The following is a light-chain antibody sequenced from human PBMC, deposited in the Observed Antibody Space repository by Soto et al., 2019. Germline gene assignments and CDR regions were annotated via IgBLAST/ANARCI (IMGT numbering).Light chain of an antibody. V-gene: IGLV2-14*01. CDR2: DVS. CDR1: SSDVGGYNY. Sequence: QSVLTQPASVSGSPGQSITISCTGTSSDVGGYNYVSWYQQHPGKAPKFMIYDVSNRPSGVSNRFSGSKSGNTASLTISGFQAEDEADYYCSSYTSSSSLYVFGTGTKVTVL. J-gene: IGLJ1*01. CDR3: SSYTSSSSLYV.